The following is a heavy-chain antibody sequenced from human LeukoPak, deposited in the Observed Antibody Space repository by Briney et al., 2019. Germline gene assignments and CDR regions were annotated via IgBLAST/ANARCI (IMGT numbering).Heavy chain of an antibody. J-gene: IGHJ6*02. CDR3: AKESSSGYPHYYYYAMDV. D-gene: IGHD3-22*01. Sequence: PGGSLRLSCAASGFTFSSYAMSWVRQAPGKGLEWVSAISGSGGSTYYADSVKGRFTISRDNSKNTLYLQMNSLRAEDTAVYYCAKESSSGYPHYYYYAMDVWGQGTTVTVSS. V-gene: IGHV3-23*01. CDR1: GFTFSSYA. CDR2: ISGSGGST.